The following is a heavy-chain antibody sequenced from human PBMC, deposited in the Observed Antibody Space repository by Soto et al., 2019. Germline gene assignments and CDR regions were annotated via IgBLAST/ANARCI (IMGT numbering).Heavy chain of an antibody. V-gene: IGHV4-31*03. CDR2: IYYSGST. D-gene: IGHD3-22*01. Sequence: PSETLSLTCTVSGGSISSGGYYWSWIRQHPGKGLEWIGYIYYSGSTYYNPSLKSRVTISVDTSKNQFSLKLSSVTAADTAVYYCARDRPDSSGYYSYFDYWGQGTLVTVSS. CDR1: GGSISSGGYY. J-gene: IGHJ4*02. CDR3: ARDRPDSSGYYSYFDY.